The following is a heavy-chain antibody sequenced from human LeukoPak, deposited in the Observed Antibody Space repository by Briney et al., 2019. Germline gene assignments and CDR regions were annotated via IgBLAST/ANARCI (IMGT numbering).Heavy chain of an antibody. D-gene: IGHD1-26*01. Sequence: ASVKVSCKASGYTFTSYGISWVRQAPGQGLEWMGWISAYNGNTNYAQKLQGRVTMTRDMSTSTVYMELSSLRSEDTAVYYCVRVLEVGATYFDYWGQGTLVTVSS. CDR1: GYTFTSYG. J-gene: IGHJ4*02. V-gene: IGHV1-18*01. CDR2: ISAYNGNT. CDR3: VRVLEVGATYFDY.